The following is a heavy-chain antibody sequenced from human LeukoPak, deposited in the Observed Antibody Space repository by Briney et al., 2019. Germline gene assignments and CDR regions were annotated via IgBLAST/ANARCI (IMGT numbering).Heavy chain of an antibody. V-gene: IGHV3-23*01. J-gene: IGHJ3*02. D-gene: IGHD6-13*01. CDR2: ISGSGAST. CDR3: AKDHRIAARRPPDAFDI. CDR1: GFTFNYYA. Sequence: GGSLRLSCAASGFTFNYYAMSWVRQAPGKGLEWVSSISGSGASTYYADSVRGRFTIMRDNSQNTLYLHIKNLRAEDSALYYCAKDHRIAARRPPDAFDIWGQGTMVTVSS.